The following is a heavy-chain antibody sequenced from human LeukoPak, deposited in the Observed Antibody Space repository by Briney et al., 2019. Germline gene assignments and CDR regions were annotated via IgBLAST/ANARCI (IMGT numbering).Heavy chain of an antibody. CDR1: GGSISSSSYY. J-gene: IGHJ5*02. CDR3: ARLSRRYRYSSGVGGAEFDP. V-gene: IGHV4-39*01. CDR2: IYYSGST. Sequence: PSETLTLTCTVSGGSISSSSYYWGWIRQPPGKGLEWIGSIYYSGSTYYNPSLKSRVTISVDTSKNQFSLKLSSVTAADTAVYYCARLSRRYRYSSGVGGAEFDPWGQGTLVTVSS. D-gene: IGHD6-19*01.